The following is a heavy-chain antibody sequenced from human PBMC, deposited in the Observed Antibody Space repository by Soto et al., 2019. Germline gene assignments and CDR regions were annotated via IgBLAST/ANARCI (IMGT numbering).Heavy chain of an antibody. CDR1: GFTFSSYA. CDR2: VSGSGGST. V-gene: IGHV3-23*01. Sequence: EVQLLESGGGLVQPGESLRLSCAASGFTFSSYAMSWVRQAPGKGLEWISAVSGSGGSTYYADSVKGRFTISRDNSKDTLYLQMNNLRAEDTAVYYCAKPPDYNWNDYWGQGTLVIVSS. J-gene: IGHJ4*02. CDR3: AKPPDYNWNDY. D-gene: IGHD1-20*01.